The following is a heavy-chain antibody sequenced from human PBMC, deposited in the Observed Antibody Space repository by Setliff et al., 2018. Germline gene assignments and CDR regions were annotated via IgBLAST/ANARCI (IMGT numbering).Heavy chain of an antibody. CDR1: PYSFSSYG. CDR2: TIPMFGTT. V-gene: IGHV1-69*05. D-gene: IGHD3-22*01. CDR3: VREEGYYYDSTDYYYYMDV. J-gene: IGHJ6*03. Sequence: SVQVSCKTSPYSFSSYGISWVRQAPGQGLEWMGGTIPMFGTTNYARKFQGRVTIITDESTSTAYMQLSSLGSEDTAVYYCVREEGYYYDSTDYYYYMDVWGKGTTVTVSS.